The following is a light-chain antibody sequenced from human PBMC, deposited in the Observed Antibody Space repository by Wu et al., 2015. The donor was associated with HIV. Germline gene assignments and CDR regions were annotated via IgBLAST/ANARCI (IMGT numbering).Light chain of an antibody. CDR1: QSITTY. V-gene: IGKV1-39*01. CDR3: QQTYSLPLT. Sequence: DIQMTQSPSTLSASVGDRVTITCRASQSITTYLNWYQHKPGKAPNFLIYAASSLQRGVPSRFSGSGSGTDFSFTITSLQPEDFATYSCQQTYSLPLTFGGGTKVEIK. CDR2: AAS. J-gene: IGKJ4*01.